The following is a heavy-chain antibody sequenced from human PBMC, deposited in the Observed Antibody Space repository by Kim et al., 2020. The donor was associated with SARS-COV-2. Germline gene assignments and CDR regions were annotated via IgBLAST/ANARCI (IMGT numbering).Heavy chain of an antibody. CDR2: ISYDGSNK. V-gene: IGHV3-30-3*01. J-gene: IGHJ4*02. CDR3: ARDLISPPIAAAGNVGGY. Sequence: GGSLRLSCAASGFTFSSYAMHWVRQAPGKGLEWVAVISYDGSNKYYADSVKGRFTISRDNSKNTLYLQMNSLRAEDTAVYYCARDLISPPIAAAGNVGGYWGQGTLVTVSS. CDR1: GFTFSSYA. D-gene: IGHD6-13*01.